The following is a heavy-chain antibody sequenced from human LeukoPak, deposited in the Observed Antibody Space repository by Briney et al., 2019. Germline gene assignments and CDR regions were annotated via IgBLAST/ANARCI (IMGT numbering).Heavy chain of an antibody. Sequence: ASVKVSCKASGYTFTSYHIHWVRQAPGQGLEWMGLINPSGGTTSYAQKFQGRVTMTRDMSTSTVYMELSSLRSEDMAVYYCAREGSPYYYYYMDVWGKGTTVTVSS. CDR3: AREGSPYYYYYMDV. CDR2: INPSGGTT. J-gene: IGHJ6*03. CDR1: GYTFTSYH. V-gene: IGHV1-46*01. D-gene: IGHD2-15*01.